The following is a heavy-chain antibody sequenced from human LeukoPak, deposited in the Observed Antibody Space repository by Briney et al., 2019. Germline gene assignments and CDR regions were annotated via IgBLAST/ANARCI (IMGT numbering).Heavy chain of an antibody. J-gene: IGHJ4*02. V-gene: IGHV3-7*01. Sequence: GGSLRLSCAASGFTFSSYRMNWVRQAPGKGLEWVANIKQDGSEKDYVDSVKGRFTVSRDNAKNTLYLQVNNLRAEDTAVYYCARGPNSNWSGLDFWGQGTLLTVSS. CDR2: IKQDGSEK. CDR3: ARGPNSNWSGLDF. D-gene: IGHD6-6*01. CDR1: GFTFSSYR.